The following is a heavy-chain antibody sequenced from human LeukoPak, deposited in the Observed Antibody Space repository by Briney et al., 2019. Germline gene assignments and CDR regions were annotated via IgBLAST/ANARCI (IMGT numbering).Heavy chain of an antibody. Sequence: GGSLRLSCAASGFTFSSYAMSWVRQAPGKLLELVFAISGSGGSTYYADSVNGRFTISRDNSKNTLYLQMTSLRAEDTAVYYCAKDGASRSRIAAAGYRDWFDPWGQGTLVTVSS. J-gene: IGHJ5*02. D-gene: IGHD6-13*01. CDR1: GFTFSSYA. V-gene: IGHV3-23*01. CDR3: AKDGASRSRIAAAGYRDWFDP. CDR2: ISGSGGST.